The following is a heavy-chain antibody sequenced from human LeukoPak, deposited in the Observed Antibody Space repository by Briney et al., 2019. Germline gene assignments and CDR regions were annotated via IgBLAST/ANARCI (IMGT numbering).Heavy chain of an antibody. CDR3: VSWSGKYYVTSEIPANS. D-gene: IGHD3-10*02. J-gene: IGHJ4*02. CDR2: ISGDGSNK. Sequence: AGGSLRLSCAASGLTFRNYWMSWIRQAPGKGLGWAAPISGDGSNKYYVDSVKGRFTISRDNAKNSLYLQMNSLRVEDTAVYYCVSWSGKYYVTSEIPANSWGQGTLVTVSS. CDR1: GLTFRNYW. V-gene: IGHV3-7*01.